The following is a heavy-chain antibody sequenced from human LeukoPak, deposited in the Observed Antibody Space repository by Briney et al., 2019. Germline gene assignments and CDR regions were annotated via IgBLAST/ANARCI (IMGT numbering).Heavy chain of an antibody. V-gene: IGHV4-4*02. Sequence: SGTLSLTCAVSGGSVTSVNWWTWVRQPPGKGLEWIGEISHSGTTNYNPSLKTRVTISVDKSKNQFSLKLSSVTAADTAVYYCARGYSYGTDWGQGTQVTVSS. CDR1: GGSVTSVNW. D-gene: IGHD5-18*01. CDR2: ISHSGTT. CDR3: ARGYSYGTD. J-gene: IGHJ4*02.